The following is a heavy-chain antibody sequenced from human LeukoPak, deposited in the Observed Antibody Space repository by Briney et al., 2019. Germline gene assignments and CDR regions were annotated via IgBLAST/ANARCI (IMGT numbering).Heavy chain of an antibody. D-gene: IGHD6-19*01. CDR2: INPNSGGT. J-gene: IGHJ4*02. V-gene: IGHV1-2*02. Sequence: EASVKVSCKASGYTFTSYYTHWVRQAPGQGLEWMGWINPNSGGTNYAQKFQGRVTMTRDTSISTAHMELSRLRSDDTAVYYCARDRYSSYDYWGQGTLVTVSS. CDR3: ARDRYSSYDY. CDR1: GYTFTSYY.